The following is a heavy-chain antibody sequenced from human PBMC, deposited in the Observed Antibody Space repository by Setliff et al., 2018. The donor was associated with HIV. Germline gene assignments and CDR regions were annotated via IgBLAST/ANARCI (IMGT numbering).Heavy chain of an antibody. CDR3: TKVRGPPPIYALNI. CDR2: IKSKAGGGTI. Sequence: GGSLRLSCTASGFNFNAAWMSWVRQVPGKGLEWVGRIKSKAGGGTIDYAAPVKDRFIISRDDSKNTLYLQMNSLRTEDTGMYYRTKVRGPPPIYALNIWGQGTMVTVSS. V-gene: IGHV3-15*01. CDR1: GFNFNAAW. J-gene: IGHJ3*02. D-gene: IGHD2-2*01.